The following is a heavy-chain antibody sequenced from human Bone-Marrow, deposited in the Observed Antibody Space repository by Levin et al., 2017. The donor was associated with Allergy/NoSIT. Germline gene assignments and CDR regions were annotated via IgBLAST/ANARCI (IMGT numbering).Heavy chain of an antibody. D-gene: IGHD3-10*01. V-gene: IGHV3-48*03. CDR3: ARRLLNVFDI. CDR2: ISSSGGLM. J-gene: IGHJ3*02. Sequence: GGSLRLSCGASGLTLSDFEGMWVRQAPGKGLEWISYISSSGGLMYYAYSVKGRVTIARDNAKNLEYLQMNGLVAEGTGCYYCARRLLNVFDIWGQGTNVTVSS. CDR1: GLTLSDFE.